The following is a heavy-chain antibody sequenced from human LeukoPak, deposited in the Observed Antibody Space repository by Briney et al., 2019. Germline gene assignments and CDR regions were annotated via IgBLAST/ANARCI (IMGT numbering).Heavy chain of an antibody. Sequence: PSETLSLTCAVYGGSFSGYYWSWIRQPPGKGLEWIGEINHSGSTNYNPSLKSRVTISVDTSKNQFSLKLSSVTAADTAVYYCAREIWSGYYTKYYYYGMDVWGQGTTVTVSS. V-gene: IGHV4-34*01. CDR1: GGSFSGYY. J-gene: IGHJ6*02. CDR3: AREIWSGYYTKYYYYGMDV. D-gene: IGHD3-3*01. CDR2: INHSGST.